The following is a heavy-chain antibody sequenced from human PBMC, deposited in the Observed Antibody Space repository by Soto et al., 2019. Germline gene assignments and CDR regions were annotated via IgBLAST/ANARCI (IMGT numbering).Heavy chain of an antibody. Sequence: SETLSLTCAVYGAPISGGFYWAWIRQPPGKGLEWIGNIYHSGSAHYNPSLKIRVTMSVDTSKNNFPLRLTSVTAAETAVYYCARVTIFEYWFDPWGQGILVTVSS. CDR1: GAPISGGFY. V-gene: IGHV4-38-2*01. CDR2: IYHSGSA. D-gene: IGHD3-3*01. J-gene: IGHJ5*02. CDR3: ARVTIFEYWFDP.